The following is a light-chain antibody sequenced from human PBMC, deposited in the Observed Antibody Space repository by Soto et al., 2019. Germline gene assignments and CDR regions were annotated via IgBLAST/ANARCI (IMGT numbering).Light chain of an antibody. CDR1: QSISVS. V-gene: IGKV1-5*01. J-gene: IGKJ1*01. CDR2: DAS. Sequence: IQMTQSPSTLSATMCDTVTITCRASQSISVSLAWYQQKPGKAPNLLIYDASTLQGGVPSRFSGSGSGTEFTLTVTSLQPEDFATYFCQQYDKYSTFGHGTKVDIK. CDR3: QQYDKYST.